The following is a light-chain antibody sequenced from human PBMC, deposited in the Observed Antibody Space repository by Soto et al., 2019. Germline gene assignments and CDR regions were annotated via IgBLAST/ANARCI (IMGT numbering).Light chain of an antibody. J-gene: IGKJ3*01. Sequence: EIGVTQSPATLSMSPWEIATLARRASPNIDNFLVWYQQKPGQSPRLLIYDASKRATGIPARFSGSGSGTDFTLTISSLDPEDFAVYYCQQRYTLITFGPGTKVDIK. V-gene: IGKV3-11*01. CDR2: DAS. CDR3: QQRYTLIT. CDR1: PNIDNF.